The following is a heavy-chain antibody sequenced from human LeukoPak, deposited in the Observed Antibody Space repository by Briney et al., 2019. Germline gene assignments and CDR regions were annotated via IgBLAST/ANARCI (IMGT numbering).Heavy chain of an antibody. CDR3: ARAASLYYDFWSGYYKGFDY. V-gene: IGHV4-34*01. Sequence: SETLSLPCAVYGGSFSGYYWSWIRQPPGKGLEWIGEINHSGSTNYNPSLKSRVTISVDTSKNQFSLKLSSVTAADTAVYYCARAASLYYDFWSGYYKGFDYWGQGTLVTVSS. D-gene: IGHD3-3*01. CDR2: INHSGST. J-gene: IGHJ4*02. CDR1: GGSFSGYY.